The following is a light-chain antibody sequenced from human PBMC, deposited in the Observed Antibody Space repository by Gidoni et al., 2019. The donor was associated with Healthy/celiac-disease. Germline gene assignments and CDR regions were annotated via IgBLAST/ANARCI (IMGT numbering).Light chain of an antibody. CDR1: NIGSKS. J-gene: IGLJ2*01. CDR3: QVWDRSSDVG. Sequence: APGKTARITCGGNNIGSKSVHWYQQKPGQAPVLVIYYDSDRPSGIPERFSGSNSGNTATLTISRVEAGDEADYYCQVWDRSSDVGFGGGTKLTVL. CDR2: YDS. V-gene: IGLV3-21*04.